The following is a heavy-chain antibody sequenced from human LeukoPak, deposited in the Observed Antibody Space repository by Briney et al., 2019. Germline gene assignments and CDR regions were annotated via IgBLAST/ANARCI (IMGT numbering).Heavy chain of an antibody. V-gene: IGHV3-66*01. CDR2: IYSGGST. Sequence: PGGSLRLSCAASGFTVSGNYMSWVRQAPGKGLEWVSVIYSGGSTYYADSVKGRFTISRDSSKNTLYLQMNSLRAKDTAVYYCARDRYHSSPSYFDYWGQGTLVTVSS. D-gene: IGHD6-6*01. J-gene: IGHJ4*02. CDR3: ARDRYHSSPSYFDY. CDR1: GFTVSGNY.